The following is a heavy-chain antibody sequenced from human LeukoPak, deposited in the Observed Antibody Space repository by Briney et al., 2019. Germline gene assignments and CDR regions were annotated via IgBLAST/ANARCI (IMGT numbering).Heavy chain of an antibody. CDR1: GFTFGDYA. CDR2: IRSKAYGGTT. J-gene: IGHJ6*02. V-gene: IGHV3-49*04. CDR3: TGDGRPAAIYYGMDV. D-gene: IGHD2-2*01. Sequence: PGGSLRLSCTASGFTFGDYAMSWVRQAPGKGLEWVGFIRSKAYGGTTEYAASVKGRFTISRDDSKSIAYLQMNSLKTEDTAVYYCTGDGRPAAIYYGMDVWGQGTTVTVSS.